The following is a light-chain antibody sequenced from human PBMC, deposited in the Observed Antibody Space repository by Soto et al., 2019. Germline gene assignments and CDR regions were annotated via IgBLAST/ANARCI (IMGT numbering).Light chain of an antibody. CDR3: QQYNSYSWT. CDR1: ESVSKW. CDR2: HAS. J-gene: IGKJ1*01. Sequence: DIHMTQSPSFLSSSVGDKVTITCRATESVSKWLAWYQEKPGNPPRPLIYHASTLESGVPSRFSGSGSGTESTLTISSLLADDFEIYYCQQYNSYSWTFGQGTKVDIK. V-gene: IGKV1-5*01.